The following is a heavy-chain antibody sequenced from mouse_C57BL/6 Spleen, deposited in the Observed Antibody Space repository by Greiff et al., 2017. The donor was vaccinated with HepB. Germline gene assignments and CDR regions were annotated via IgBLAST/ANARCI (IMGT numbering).Heavy chain of an antibody. Sequence: QVQLQQSGAELVKPGASVKISCKASGYAFSSYWMNWVKQRPGKGPEWIGQIYPGDGDTNYNGKFKGKATLTADKSSSTAYMQLSSLTSEDSAVYFCARGLYDYDDGVTYWGQGTLVTVSA. J-gene: IGHJ3*01. D-gene: IGHD2-4*01. CDR2: IYPGDGDT. CDR3: ARGLYDYDDGVTY. CDR1: GYAFSSYW. V-gene: IGHV1-80*01.